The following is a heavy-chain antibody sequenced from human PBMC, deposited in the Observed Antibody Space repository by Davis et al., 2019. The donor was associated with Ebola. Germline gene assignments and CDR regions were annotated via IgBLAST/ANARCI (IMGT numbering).Heavy chain of an antibody. CDR3: ASSLSIAAAGTGGVAFDI. D-gene: IGHD6-13*01. CDR1: GYTFTYRY. CDR2: ITPFNGNT. V-gene: IGHV1-45*02. J-gene: IGHJ3*02. Sequence: SVKVSCKASGYTFTYRYLHWVRQAPGQALEWMGWITPFNGNTNYAQKFQDRVTITRDRSMSTAYMELSSPRSEDTAMYYCASSLSIAAAGTGGVAFDIWGQGTMVTVSS.